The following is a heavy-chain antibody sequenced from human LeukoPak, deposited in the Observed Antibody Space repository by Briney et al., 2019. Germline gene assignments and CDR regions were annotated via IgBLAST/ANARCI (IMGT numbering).Heavy chain of an antibody. CDR3: ARDRGYDYVCGSYRSDSDY. CDR1: GYSISRGYY. V-gene: IGHV4-38-2*02. CDR2: IYHSGST. J-gene: IGHJ4*02. Sequence: SETLSLTCTVSGYSISRGYYLGWIRQPPGEGLEWIGGIYHSGSTYYNPSLKSRLTISVDTSKNHFSLKLSSVTAADTAVYYCARDRGYDYVCGSYRSDSDYWGQGTLVTASS. D-gene: IGHD3-16*02.